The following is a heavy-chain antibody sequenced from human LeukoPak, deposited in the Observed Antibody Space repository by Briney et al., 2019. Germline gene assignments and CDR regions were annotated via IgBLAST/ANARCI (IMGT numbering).Heavy chain of an antibody. Sequence: SETLSLTCTVSGGSISSYYWSWIRQPAGKGLGWIGRIYTSGSTNYNPSLKSRVTMSVDTSKNQFSLKLSSVTAADTAVYYCAREGYFGVVTFDAFDIWGQGTMVTVSS. D-gene: IGHD3-3*01. CDR1: GGSISSYY. J-gene: IGHJ3*02. CDR2: IYTSGST. CDR3: AREGYFGVVTFDAFDI. V-gene: IGHV4-4*07.